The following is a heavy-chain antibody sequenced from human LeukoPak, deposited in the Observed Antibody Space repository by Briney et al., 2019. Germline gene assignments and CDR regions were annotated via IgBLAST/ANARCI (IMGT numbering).Heavy chain of an antibody. CDR2: IDGPTFRT. CDR1: GFTFSNYA. D-gene: IGHD1-26*01. CDR3: TTWVGAHFDF. J-gene: IGHJ4*02. V-gene: IGHV3-23*01. Sequence: GVSLRLSCAGSGFTFSNYAMHWVRQAPGKGLEWVSTIDGPTFRTHYADSVMGRFTISRDNSKNTLYLQMNSLRAEDTAVYFCTTWVGAHFDFWGQGTLVTVSS.